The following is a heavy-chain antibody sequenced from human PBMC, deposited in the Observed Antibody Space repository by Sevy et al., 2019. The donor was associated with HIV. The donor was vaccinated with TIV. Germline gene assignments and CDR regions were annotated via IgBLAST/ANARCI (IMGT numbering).Heavy chain of an antibody. CDR3: AKAYSSGWYLWFAP. D-gene: IGHD6-19*01. Sequence: GGSLRLSCAASGFTFSSYVMSWVRQAPGKGLEWVSAISGSGGSSDYADSVKGRLTISRDNSNNRLFLQMTSLRAEDTAVYYCAKAYSSGWYLWFAPWGQGTLVTVSS. CDR2: ISGSGGSS. CDR1: GFTFSSYV. V-gene: IGHV3-23*01. J-gene: IGHJ5*02.